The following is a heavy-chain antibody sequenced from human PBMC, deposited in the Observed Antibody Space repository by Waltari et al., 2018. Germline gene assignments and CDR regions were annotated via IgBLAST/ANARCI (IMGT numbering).Heavy chain of an antibody. CDR1: GYTFTSYA. D-gene: IGHD6-19*01. J-gene: IGHJ6*02. CDR3: ASRVAGDYYYYGMDV. Sequence: QVQLVQSGAEVKKPGASVKVSCKASGYTFTSYAMHWVRQAPGQRLEWMGWINAGNGNTKYSQKFQGRVTITRDTSASTAYMELSSLRSEDTAVYYCASRVAGDYYYYGMDVWGQGTTVTVSS. CDR2: INAGNGNT. V-gene: IGHV1-3*01.